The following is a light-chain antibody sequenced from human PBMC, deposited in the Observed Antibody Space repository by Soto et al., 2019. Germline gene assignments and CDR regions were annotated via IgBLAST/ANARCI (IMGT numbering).Light chain of an antibody. CDR1: ESVHRN. V-gene: IGKV3-15*01. CDR3: QHYSNWPPT. J-gene: IGKJ3*01. CDR2: YAS. Sequence: EVVMTQSPATLSVSPGERVTLSCRASESVHRNLAWYQQKPGQGPSLLIYYASTRATGVPDRFTGSGSGTEFTLTISSLQSEDFGFYHCQHYSNWPPTFGPGTKVEIK.